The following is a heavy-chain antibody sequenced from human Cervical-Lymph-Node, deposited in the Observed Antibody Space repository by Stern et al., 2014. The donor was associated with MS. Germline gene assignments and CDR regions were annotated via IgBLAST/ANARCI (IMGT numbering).Heavy chain of an antibody. CDR2: ITWNSDNI. CDR1: GFTFDDYA. Sequence: QLVESGGDLVQPGRSLRLSCAASGFTFDDYAMHWVRQAPGKGLEWVSGITWNSDNIGYADSVKGRFIISRDNAENTLYLQMNSVRPEDTALYYCVKDTGNVGGWYFDYWGPGTLVIVSS. V-gene: IGHV3-9*01. J-gene: IGHJ4*02. CDR3: VKDTGNVGGWYFDY. D-gene: IGHD6-19*01.